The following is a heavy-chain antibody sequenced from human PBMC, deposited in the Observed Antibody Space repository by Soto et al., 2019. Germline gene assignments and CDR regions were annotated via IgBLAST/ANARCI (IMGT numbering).Heavy chain of an antibody. V-gene: IGHV5-10-1*01. Sequence: GESLKISCKGSGYSFTSYWISWVRQMPGKGLEWMGRIDPSDSYTNYSPSFQGHVTISADKPISTAYLQWSSLKASDTAMYYCARQDSSRWDAAYYYYGMDVWGQGTTVTVSS. CDR2: IDPSDSYT. J-gene: IGHJ6*02. CDR1: GYSFTSYW. CDR3: ARQDSSRWDAAYYYYGMDV. D-gene: IGHD6-13*01.